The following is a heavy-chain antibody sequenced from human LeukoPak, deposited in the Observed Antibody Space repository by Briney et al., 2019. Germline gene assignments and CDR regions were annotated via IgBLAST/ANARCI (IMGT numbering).Heavy chain of an antibody. Sequence: GGSLRLSCAASGFTFSSYWMHWVRQAPGKGLVWVSRINSDGSSTSYADSVKGRFTISRDNAKNTLYLQMNSLRVEDTAVYYCARDQGYSHPVDYWGQGTLVTVSP. CDR2: INSDGSST. D-gene: IGHD5-18*01. J-gene: IGHJ4*02. V-gene: IGHV3-74*01. CDR1: GFTFSSYW. CDR3: ARDQGYSHPVDY.